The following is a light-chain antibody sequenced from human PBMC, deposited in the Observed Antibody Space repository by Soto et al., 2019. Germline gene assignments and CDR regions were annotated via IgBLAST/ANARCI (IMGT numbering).Light chain of an antibody. J-gene: IGLJ2*01. Sequence: QSALTQPASVSGSPGQSITISCTGTSSDIGAYNFVSWYQQHPGTAPKLMLYDVNIRPSGVSNRFSGSKSGNTAPLTISGLEAKDEADYYCTSWTTSTTMIFGGGTKLTVL. CDR3: TSWTTSTTMI. CDR1: SSDIGAYNF. V-gene: IGLV2-14*03. CDR2: DVN.